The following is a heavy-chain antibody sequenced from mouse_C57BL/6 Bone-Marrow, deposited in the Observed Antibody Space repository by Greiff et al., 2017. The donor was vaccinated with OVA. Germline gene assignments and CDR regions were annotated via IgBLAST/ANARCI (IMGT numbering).Heavy chain of an antibody. CDR2: IWSGGST. Sequence: VKLQESGPGLVQPSQSLSITCTVSGFSLTSYGVHWVRQSPGKGLEWLGVIWSGGSTDYNEAFMSSLSITKDNSKSQVIIKMNSLQADDTAIYYCAKNRVGWFAYWGQGTLVTVSA. CDR1: GFSLTSYG. V-gene: IGHV2-5*01. CDR3: AKNRVGWFAY. D-gene: IGHD1-3*01. J-gene: IGHJ3*01.